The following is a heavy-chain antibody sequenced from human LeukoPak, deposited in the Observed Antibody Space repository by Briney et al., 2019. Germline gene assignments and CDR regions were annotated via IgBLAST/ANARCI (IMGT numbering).Heavy chain of an antibody. J-gene: IGHJ5*02. CDR1: GFTFSNYW. CDR3: APNWFDP. V-gene: IGHV3-74*01. Sequence: GGSLRLSCAAPGFTFSNYWMHWVRHGPGKGPVWVSRINSDGSTTTYADSVKGRFTISRDNAKNTLYLQMNSLRAEDTAVYYCAPNWFDPWGQGTLVTVSS. CDR2: INSDGSTT.